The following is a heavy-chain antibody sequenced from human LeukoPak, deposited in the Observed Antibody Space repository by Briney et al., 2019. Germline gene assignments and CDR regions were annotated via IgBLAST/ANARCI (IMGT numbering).Heavy chain of an antibody. CDR1: GGSFSGYY. J-gene: IGHJ4*02. CDR3: ASSRGYSYGLDY. V-gene: IGHV4-34*01. CDR2: INHSGST. Sequence: SETLSLSCAVCGGSFSGYYWSWIRQPPGKGLEWIGEINHSGSTNYNPSLKSRVTISVDTSKNQFSLKLSSVTAADTAVYYCASSRGYSYGLDYWGQGTLVTVSS. D-gene: IGHD5-18*01.